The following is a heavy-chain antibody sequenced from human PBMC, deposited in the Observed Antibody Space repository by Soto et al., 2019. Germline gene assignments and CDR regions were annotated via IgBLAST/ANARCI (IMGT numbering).Heavy chain of an antibody. J-gene: IGHJ4*02. CDR3: ERVDCTNGVCYYFDY. D-gene: IGHD2-8*01. CDR1: GGSISSGGYY. CDR2: IYYSWST. V-gene: IGHV4-31*03. Sequence: TLSLSCPVSGGSISSGGYYWSWIRQHPGKGLEWVGYIYYSWSTYYNPSLKSRVTISVDTSKNQFSLKLSSVTAADTAVYYCERVDCTNGVCYYFDYWGQGTLVTVYS.